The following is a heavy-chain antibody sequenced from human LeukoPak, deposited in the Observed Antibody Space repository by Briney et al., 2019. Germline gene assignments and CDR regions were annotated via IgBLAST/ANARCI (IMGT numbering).Heavy chain of an antibody. CDR1: GGSISSSSYY. CDR2: IYYSGST. Sequence: SETLSLTCTVSGGSISSSSYYWGWIRQPPGKGLEWIGSIYYSGSTYYNPSLKSRVTISVDTSKNQFSLKLSSVTAADTAVYYCARAHYYDSSGYYYSEYYYFDYWGQGTLVTVSS. CDR3: ARAHYYDSSGYYYSEYYYFDY. V-gene: IGHV4-39*07. J-gene: IGHJ4*02. D-gene: IGHD3-22*01.